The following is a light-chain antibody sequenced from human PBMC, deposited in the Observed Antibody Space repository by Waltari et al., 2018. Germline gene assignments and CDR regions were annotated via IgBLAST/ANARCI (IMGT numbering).Light chain of an antibody. Sequence: SYDLTQPPPVSVSPGQTARIPFSGNALPKLYRYWSHQKPGQAPLLLIYKDTQRASGIPERFSGSTSGTTVTLTISGVQAEDAADYYCQSADTDFANHVLFGGGTQLTVL. CDR1: ALPKLY. CDR3: QSADTDFANHVL. CDR2: KDT. V-gene: IGLV3-25*03. J-gene: IGLJ2*01.